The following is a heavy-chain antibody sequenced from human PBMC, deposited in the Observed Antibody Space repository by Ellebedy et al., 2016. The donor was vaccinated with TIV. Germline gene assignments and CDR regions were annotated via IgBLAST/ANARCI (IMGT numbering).Heavy chain of an antibody. J-gene: IGHJ2*01. CDR3: AKVVVVTAPNYWYFDL. V-gene: IGHV3-74*01. CDR1: GFTFNIYW. D-gene: IGHD2-21*02. CDR2: VSSDGSSA. Sequence: GESLKISXAASGFTFNIYWMHWVRQAPGKGLVWVSRVSSDGSSASYADSVKGRFTISRDNSMNALFLQMNSLRDEDTAVYYCAKVVVVTAPNYWYFDLWGRGTLVTVSS.